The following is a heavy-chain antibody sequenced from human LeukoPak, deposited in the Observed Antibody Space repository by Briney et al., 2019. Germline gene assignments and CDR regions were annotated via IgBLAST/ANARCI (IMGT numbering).Heavy chain of an antibody. V-gene: IGHV4-34*01. CDR3: ARETTIDDSSGPDAFDI. CDR2: INHSGST. D-gene: IGHD3-22*01. CDR1: GGSFSGYY. J-gene: IGHJ3*02. Sequence: SETLSLTCAVYGGSFSGYYWSWIRQPPGKGLEWIGEINHSGSTNYNPSLKSRVTISVDTSKNQFSLKLSSVTAEDTAVYYCARETTIDDSSGPDAFDIWGQGTMVTVSS.